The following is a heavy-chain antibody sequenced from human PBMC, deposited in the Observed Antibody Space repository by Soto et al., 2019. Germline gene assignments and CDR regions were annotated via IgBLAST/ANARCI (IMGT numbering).Heavy chain of an antibody. V-gene: IGHV5-51*01. Sequence: LKISCKGSGYSFSSHWIGWVRQMPGKGLDWMGIIYPGDSDTRYSPSFLGQVTISADKSINTAYLQWSSLKASDTAMYYCARQGNGAEGFDFWGQGALVTVSS. CDR3: ARQGNGAEGFDF. J-gene: IGHJ4*02. CDR1: GYSFSSHW. D-gene: IGHD4-17*01. CDR2: IYPGDSDT.